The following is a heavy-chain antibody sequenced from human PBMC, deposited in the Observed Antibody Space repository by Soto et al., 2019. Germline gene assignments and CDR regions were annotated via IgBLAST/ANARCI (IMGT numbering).Heavy chain of an antibody. CDR2: IYSGGST. V-gene: IGHV3-53*01. CDR3: ARAPILAATTAPYYFDC. Sequence: GGSLRLSCAASGFTVSGNYMNWVRQAPGKGLEWVSVIYSGGSTHYADSVRGRFTISRDNSKNTLYLQMNSLRAEDTAVYYCARAPILAATTAPYYFDCWGQGTLVTVSS. J-gene: IGHJ4*02. D-gene: IGHD6-13*01. CDR1: GFTVSGNY.